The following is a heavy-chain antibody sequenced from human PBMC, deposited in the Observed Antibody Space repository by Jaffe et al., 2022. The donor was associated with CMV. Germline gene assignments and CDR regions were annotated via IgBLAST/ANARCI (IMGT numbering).Heavy chain of an antibody. D-gene: IGHD5-12*01. CDR2: ISSSSDYI. CDR3: AREDILRSGYSGYDSGGYSYGWTSLDY. J-gene: IGHJ4*02. Sequence: EVQVVESGGGLVKPGGSLRLSCVASGFTFSRYSMNWVRQAPGNGLEWVSSISSSSDYIYYADSVKGRFTISRDNAKNSMYLQINSLRAEDTAVYYCAREDILRSGYSGYDSGGYSYGWTSLDYWGQGTLVTVSS. CDR1: GFTFSRYS. V-gene: IGHV3-21*01.